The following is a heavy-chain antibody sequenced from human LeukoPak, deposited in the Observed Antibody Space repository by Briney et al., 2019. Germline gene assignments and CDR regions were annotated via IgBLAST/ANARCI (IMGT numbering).Heavy chain of an antibody. D-gene: IGHD6-13*01. CDR1: GGSISSYY. CDR3: AKDSLIAAAGYYFDY. Sequence: PSETLSLTCTVSGGSISSYYWSWIRQPPGKGLEWIGYIYYSGSTNYNPSLKSRVTISVDTSKNQFSLKLSSVTAADTAVYYCAKDSLIAAAGYYFDYWGQGTLVTVSS. V-gene: IGHV4-59*12. J-gene: IGHJ4*02. CDR2: IYYSGST.